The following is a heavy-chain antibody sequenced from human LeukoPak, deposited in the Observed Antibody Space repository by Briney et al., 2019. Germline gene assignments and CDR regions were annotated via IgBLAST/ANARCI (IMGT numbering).Heavy chain of an antibody. D-gene: IGHD2-8*01. CDR1: GFTFSSYS. Sequence: GGSLRLSCAASGFTFSSYSMNWVRQAPGKGLEWVSYISSSSSTIYYADSVKGRFTISRDNAKSSLYLQMNSLRAEDTAVYYCASPGINGYWGQGTLVTVSS. J-gene: IGHJ4*02. V-gene: IGHV3-48*04. CDR2: ISSSSSTI. CDR3: ASPGINGY.